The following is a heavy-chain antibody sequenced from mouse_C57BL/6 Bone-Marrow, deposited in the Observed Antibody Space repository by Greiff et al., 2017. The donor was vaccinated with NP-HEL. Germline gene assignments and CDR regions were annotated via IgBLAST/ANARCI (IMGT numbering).Heavy chain of an antibody. J-gene: IGHJ3*01. CDR2: IDPSDSYT. D-gene: IGHD2-3*01. V-gene: IGHV1-59*01. Sequence: QVQLQQPGAELVRPGTSVKLSCKASGYTFTSYWMHWVKQRPGQGLEWIGVIDPSDSYTNYNQKFKGKATLTVDTSSSTAYMQLSSLTSEDSAVYYCARSMRWLLRRLAYWGQGTLVTVSA. CDR1: GYTFTSYW. CDR3: ARSMRWLLRRLAY.